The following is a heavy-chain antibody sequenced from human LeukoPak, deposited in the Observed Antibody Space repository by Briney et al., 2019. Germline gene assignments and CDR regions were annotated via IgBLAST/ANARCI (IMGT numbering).Heavy chain of an antibody. J-gene: IGHJ4*02. CDR1: GFTFSSYG. CDR3: ARDPGLYYYGSGALLDY. V-gene: IGHV3-33*01. D-gene: IGHD3-10*01. CDR2: IWYDGSNK. Sequence: GRSLRLSCAASGFTFSSYGMHWVRQAPGKGLKWVAVIWYDGSNKYYADSVKGRFTISRDNSKNTLYLQMNSLRAEDTAVYYCARDPGLYYYGSGALLDYWGQGTLVTVSS.